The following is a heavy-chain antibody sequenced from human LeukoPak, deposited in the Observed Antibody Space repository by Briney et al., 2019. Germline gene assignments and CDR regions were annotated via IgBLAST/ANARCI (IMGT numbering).Heavy chain of an antibody. V-gene: IGHV3-7*01. CDR2: IKQDGSEK. Sequence: GGSLRLSCAASGFTVSSNYMSWVRQAPGKGLEWVANIKQDGSEKYYVDSVKGRFTISRDNAKNSLYLQMNSLRAEDTAVYYCARELVVAGTDYWGQGTLVTVSS. CDR1: GFTVSSNY. D-gene: IGHD6-19*01. J-gene: IGHJ4*02. CDR3: ARELVVAGTDY.